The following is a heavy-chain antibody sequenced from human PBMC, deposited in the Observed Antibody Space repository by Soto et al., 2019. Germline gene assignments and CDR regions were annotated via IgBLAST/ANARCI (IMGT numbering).Heavy chain of an antibody. D-gene: IGHD6-13*01. CDR1: GVKCGSYS. Sequence: GGLQRHRWAALGVKCGSYSMNWVRQDKGKGLEWVSYISSSSSTIYYADAVKGRFTISRDNAKNSLYLQMNSLRAEDTAVYYCARHPERIAQIGWFDPWGQGTLVTVSS. CDR2: ISSSSSTI. V-gene: IGHV3-48*01. J-gene: IGHJ5*02. CDR3: ARHPERIAQIGWFDP.